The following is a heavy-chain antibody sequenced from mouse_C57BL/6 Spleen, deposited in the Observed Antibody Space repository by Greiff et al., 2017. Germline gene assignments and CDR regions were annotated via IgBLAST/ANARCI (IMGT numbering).Heavy chain of an antibody. Sequence: VQLKESGPELVQPGASVKISCKASGYSFTGYYMHWVKQSSEKSLEWIGEINPSTGGTSYNQKFKGKATLTVDKSSSTAYMQLKSLTSEDSAVYYCARYYYGSTWFAYWGQGTLVTVSA. CDR3: ARYYYGSTWFAY. CDR1: GYSFTGYY. CDR2: INPSTGGT. D-gene: IGHD1-1*01. J-gene: IGHJ3*01. V-gene: IGHV1-43*01.